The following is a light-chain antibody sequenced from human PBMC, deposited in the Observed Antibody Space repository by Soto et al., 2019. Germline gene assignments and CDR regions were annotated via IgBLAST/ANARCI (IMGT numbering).Light chain of an antibody. CDR3: QQCNNWPPWT. Sequence: EIVLTQSPGTLSLSPGKRATLSCRASQSISSSYLAWYQQRPGQAPRLLIYGASTRATGIPARFSGSGSGTEFTLTISSLQSEDFAVYYCQQCNNWPPWTFGQGTKVDIK. CDR2: GAS. J-gene: IGKJ1*01. V-gene: IGKV3-15*01. CDR1: QSISSSY.